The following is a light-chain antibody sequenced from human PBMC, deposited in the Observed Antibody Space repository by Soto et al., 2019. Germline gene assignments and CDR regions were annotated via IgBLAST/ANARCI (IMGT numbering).Light chain of an antibody. CDR1: SSDVGGYNH. J-gene: IGLJ1*01. CDR2: DVT. CDR3: SSYTRSTIYV. V-gene: IGLV2-14*03. Sequence: QSALTQPASVSGSPGQSITISCTGTSSDVGGYNHVSWYQHYPGKAPKLIIYDVTNRPSGVSNHFSGSKSGNTASLTISGLQAEDEADYFCSSYTRSTIYVFGTGTKLTVL.